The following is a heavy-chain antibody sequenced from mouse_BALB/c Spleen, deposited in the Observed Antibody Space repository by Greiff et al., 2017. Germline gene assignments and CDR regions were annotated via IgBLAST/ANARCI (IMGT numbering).Heavy chain of an antibody. CDR1: GYSITSDYA. Sequence: EVKLEESGPGLVKPSQSLSLTCTVTGYSITSDYAWNWIRQFPGNKLEWMGYISYSGSTSYNPSLKSRISITRDTSKNQFFLQLNSVTTEDTATYYCARGGYGYVDYAMDYWGQGTSVTVSS. J-gene: IGHJ4*01. CDR2: ISYSGST. V-gene: IGHV3-2*02. CDR3: ARGGYGYVDYAMDY. D-gene: IGHD1-2*01.